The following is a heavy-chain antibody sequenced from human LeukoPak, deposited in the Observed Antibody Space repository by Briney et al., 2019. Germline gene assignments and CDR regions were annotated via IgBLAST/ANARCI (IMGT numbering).Heavy chain of an antibody. J-gene: IGHJ4*02. CDR2: ISGSGLIT. Sequence: QPGGSLRLSCAASGFIFSTYGMTWFRQAPGRGLEWVSGISGSGLITYYADSVKGRFTSSRDNSKNMLYLQMNSLRAEDTAVYYCAKGGGYGSGTYSEDWGQGILVTVSS. D-gene: IGHD3-10*01. CDR1: GFIFSTYG. CDR3: AKGGGYGSGTYSED. V-gene: IGHV3-23*01.